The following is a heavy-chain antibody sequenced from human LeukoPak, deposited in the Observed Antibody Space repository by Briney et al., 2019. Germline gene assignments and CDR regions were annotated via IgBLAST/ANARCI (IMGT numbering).Heavy chain of an antibody. CDR2: INPKSGGT. Sequence: GASVKVSCKASGYTFTGYYMHWVRQAPGQGLEWMGWINPKSGGTNYVQKFQGRATMTRDTSISTAYMEVTRLRSDDTAVYYCAREKGDTDAFDIWGQGTMVIVSS. V-gene: IGHV1-2*02. CDR3: AREKGDTDAFDI. J-gene: IGHJ3*02. D-gene: IGHD1-26*01. CDR1: GYTFTGYY.